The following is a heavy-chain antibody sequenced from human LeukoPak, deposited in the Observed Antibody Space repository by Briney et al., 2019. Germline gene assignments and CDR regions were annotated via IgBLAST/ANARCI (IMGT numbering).Heavy chain of an antibody. CDR1: GFTFSSYA. CDR2: ISGGGGDT. CDR3: AKDGRATITFDY. Sequence: QPGGSLRLSCGASGFTFSSYAMSWVRQAPGKGLEWVSVISGGGGDTFYADYVKGRFTISRDNSKNTLYLQMNSLRAEDTAVYYCAKDGRATITFDYWGQGTLVTVSS. J-gene: IGHJ4*02. V-gene: IGHV3-23*01. D-gene: IGHD5-24*01.